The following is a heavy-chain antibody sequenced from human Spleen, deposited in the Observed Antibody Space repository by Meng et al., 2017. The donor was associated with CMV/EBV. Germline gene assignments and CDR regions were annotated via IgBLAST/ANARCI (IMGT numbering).Heavy chain of an antibody. D-gene: IGHD2-8*01. Sequence: SGYTFTGHYMHWVRQAPGQGLEWMGWINPKSGGTNYAQKFQGRVTMTRDTSITTAYMELSRLTSDDTAVYYCARGGAEIVRMVYAEYWGQGTLVTVSS. CDR1: GYTFTGHY. CDR2: INPKSGGT. J-gene: IGHJ4*02. CDR3: ARGGAEIVRMVYAEY. V-gene: IGHV1-2*02.